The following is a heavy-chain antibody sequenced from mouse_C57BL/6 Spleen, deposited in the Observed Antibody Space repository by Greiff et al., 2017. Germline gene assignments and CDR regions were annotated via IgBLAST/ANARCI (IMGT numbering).Heavy chain of an antibody. CDR1: GYTFTDYY. V-gene: IGHV1-77*01. D-gene: IGHD1-1*01. CDR2: IGPGSGST. CDR3: ARSHYYGSSYYAMDY. J-gene: IGHJ4*01. Sequence: QVHVKQSGAELVKPGASVKISCKASGYTFTDYYINWVKQRPGQGLEWIGKIGPGSGSTYYNEKFKGKATLTADKSSSTAYMQLSSLTSEDSAVYFCARSHYYGSSYYAMDYWGQGTSVTVSS.